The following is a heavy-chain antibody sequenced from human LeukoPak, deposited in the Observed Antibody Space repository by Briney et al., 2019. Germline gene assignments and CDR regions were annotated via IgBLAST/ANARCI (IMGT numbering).Heavy chain of an antibody. Sequence: SETLSLTCAVYGGSFSGYYWSWIRQPAGKGLEWIGRIYTSGSTNYNPSLKSRVTMSVDTSKNQFSLKLSSVTAADTAVYYCARTVRGVLSPHYYYMDVWGKGTTVTISS. CDR2: IYTSGST. CDR3: ARTVRGVLSPHYYYMDV. J-gene: IGHJ6*03. D-gene: IGHD3-10*01. V-gene: IGHV4-59*10. CDR1: GGSFSGYY.